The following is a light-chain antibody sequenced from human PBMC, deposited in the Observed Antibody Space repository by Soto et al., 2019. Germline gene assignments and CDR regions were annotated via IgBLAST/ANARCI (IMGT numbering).Light chain of an antibody. CDR2: AAS. CDR3: QQLRMSPST. V-gene: IGKV1-9*01. J-gene: IGKJ4*01. CDR1: QDIAIY. Sequence: IQLTQSPSSLSASVGDRVTITCRASQDIAIYLAWYQQKPGEAPKLLIYAASTLYGGVPSRFSGSGSGTDFALTLTSLQAEDFATYYCQQLRMSPSTFGGGTKVEIK.